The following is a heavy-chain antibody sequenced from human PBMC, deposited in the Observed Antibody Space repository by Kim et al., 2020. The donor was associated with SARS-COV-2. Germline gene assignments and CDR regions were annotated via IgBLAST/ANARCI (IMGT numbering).Heavy chain of an antibody. J-gene: IGHJ3*02. CDR3: TRDSWDYQLLFNYDAFDI. CDR2: IRSKAYGGTT. D-gene: IGHD2-2*01. CDR1: GFTFGDYA. Sequence: GGSLRLSCTASGFTFGDYAMSWFRQAPGKGLEWVGFIRSKAYGGTTEYAASVKGRFTISRDDSKSIAYLQMNSLKTEDTAVYYCTRDSWDYQLLFNYDAFDIWGQGTMVTVSS. V-gene: IGHV3-49*03.